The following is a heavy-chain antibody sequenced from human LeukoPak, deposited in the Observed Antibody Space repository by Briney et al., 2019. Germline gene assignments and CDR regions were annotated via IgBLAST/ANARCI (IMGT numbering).Heavy chain of an antibody. Sequence: SETLSLTCTVSGGSLGGHFLSWIRQPPGKGLEWIGYIYSSGSTNYNPFLYSRVTISLDTSKSQFSLNLSSVTAADTAVYYCARHHYCGTDCYRALDTWGQGTMVTVSS. CDR1: GGSLGGHF. CDR3: ARHHYCGTDCYRALDT. V-gene: IGHV4-59*08. CDR2: IYSSGST. J-gene: IGHJ3*02. D-gene: IGHD2-21*02.